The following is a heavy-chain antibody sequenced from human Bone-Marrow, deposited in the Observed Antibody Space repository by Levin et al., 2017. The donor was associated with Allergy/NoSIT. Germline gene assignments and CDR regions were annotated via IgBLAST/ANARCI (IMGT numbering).Heavy chain of an antibody. V-gene: IGHV4-61*01. CDR3: ARVVGYCSDGSCFFNWFDP. CDR2: IFYGGKT. CDR1: DASVSTALYY. Sequence: SQTLSLPCTVSDASVSTALYYWAWIRQPPGKALEWIGYIFYGGKTNYNFFFKGRVTISLDMPKNQFSLKMTSVTAADTAVYYCARVVGYCSDGSCFFNWFDPWGQGTLVTVSS. D-gene: IGHD2-15*01. J-gene: IGHJ5*02.